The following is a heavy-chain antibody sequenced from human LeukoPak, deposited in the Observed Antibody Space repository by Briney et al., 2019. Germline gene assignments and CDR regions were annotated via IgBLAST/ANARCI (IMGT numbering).Heavy chain of an antibody. V-gene: IGHV3-9*01. CDR3: AKDKYNFWSGSNYYYMDV. CDR1: GFIFDYYA. J-gene: IGHJ6*03. D-gene: IGHD3-3*01. CDR2: ISWNSDNI. Sequence: PGGSLRLSCAASGFIFDYYAMHWVRQAPGKGLEWVSGISWNSDNIGYADSVKGRFTISRDSANNSLYLQMNSLRAEDTALYYCAKDKYNFWSGSNYYYMDVWGKGTTVTVSS.